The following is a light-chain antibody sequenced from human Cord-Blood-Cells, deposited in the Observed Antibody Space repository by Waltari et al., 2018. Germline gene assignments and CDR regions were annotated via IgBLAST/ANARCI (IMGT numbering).Light chain of an antibody. V-gene: IGLV3-1*01. CDR2: QDS. CDR3: QAWDSSTAV. J-gene: IGLJ2*01. CDR1: KSVDKY. Sequence: SYELTQPPSVSVSPGQTASIPRSGAKSVDKYACWYQQKPGQSPVLVIYQDSKRPSGIPERFSGSNSGNTATLTISGTQAMDEADYYCQAWDSSTAVFGGGTKLTVL.